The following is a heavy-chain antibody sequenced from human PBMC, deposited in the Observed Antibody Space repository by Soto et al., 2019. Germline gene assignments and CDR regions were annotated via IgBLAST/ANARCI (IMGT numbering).Heavy chain of an antibody. D-gene: IGHD3-16*02. CDR2: IGAYNGNT. Sequence: QVQLVQSGAEVKKPGASVKVSCKASGYTFTNYGISWVRQAPGQGLEWVGWIGAYNGNTDYAQKFQGRVTMTADTSTSTAYMELRSLRSDDTAVYSCVRLGDSYCYRGSYYFDYWGQGTLVTVST. CDR3: VRLGDSYCYRGSYYFDY. J-gene: IGHJ4*02. CDR1: GYTFTNYG. V-gene: IGHV1-18*01.